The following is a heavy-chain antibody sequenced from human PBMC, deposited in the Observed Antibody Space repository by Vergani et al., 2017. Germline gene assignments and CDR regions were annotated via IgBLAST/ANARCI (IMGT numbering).Heavy chain of an antibody. CDR2: IYTSGST. Sequence: QVQLQESGPGLVKPSQTLALTCTVSGGSISSGSYYWSWIRQPAGKGLEWIGRIYTSGSTNYNPSLKSRVTISVDMSKNQFSLKLSSVTAADTAVYYCGREAARPGVVWFDPWGQGTLVTVSS. CDR1: GGSISSGSYY. CDR3: GREAARPGVVWFDP. D-gene: IGHD3-3*01. J-gene: IGHJ5*02. V-gene: IGHV4-61*02.